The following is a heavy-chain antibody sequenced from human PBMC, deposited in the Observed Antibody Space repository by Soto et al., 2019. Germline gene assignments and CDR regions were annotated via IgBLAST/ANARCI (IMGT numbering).Heavy chain of an antibody. Sequence: GASVKVSCKASGYTFTSYAMHWVRQAPGQRLEWMGWINAGNGYTKYSQKFQGRVTITRDTSASTAYMELSSLTSEDTAVYYCARSIPSGCYSCNWFDPWGQGTLVTVSS. CDR1: GYTFTSYA. D-gene: IGHD2-15*01. J-gene: IGHJ5*02. CDR2: INAGNGYT. V-gene: IGHV1-3*01. CDR3: ARSIPSGCYSCNWFDP.